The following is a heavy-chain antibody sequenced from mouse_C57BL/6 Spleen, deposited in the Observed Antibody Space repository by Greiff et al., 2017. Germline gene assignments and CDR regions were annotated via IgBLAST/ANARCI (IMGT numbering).Heavy chain of an antibody. CDR2: IDPSDSYT. Sequence: QVQLQQPGAELVMPGASVKLSCKASGYTFTSYWMHWVKQRPGQGLEWIGEIDPSDSYTNYNQKFKGKSTLTVDKSSSTAYMQLSSLTSEDSAVYYCARRNSNCFDYWGQGTTLTVSS. V-gene: IGHV1-69*01. J-gene: IGHJ2*01. D-gene: IGHD2-5*01. CDR1: GYTFTSYW. CDR3: ARRNSNCFDY.